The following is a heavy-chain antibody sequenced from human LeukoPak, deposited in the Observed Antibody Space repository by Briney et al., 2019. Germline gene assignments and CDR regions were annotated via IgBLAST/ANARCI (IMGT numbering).Heavy chain of an antibody. CDR2: IKSDGSST. V-gene: IGHV3-74*01. CDR3: AKSDWFDP. Sequence: GGSLRLSCAASGFTLSIYSMHWVRQAPGKGLVWVSRIKSDGSSTSYADSVKGRFTISRDNAKNTLYLQMDSLRVEDTAVYYCAKSDWFDPWGQGTLVTVSS. J-gene: IGHJ5*02. CDR1: GFTLSIYS.